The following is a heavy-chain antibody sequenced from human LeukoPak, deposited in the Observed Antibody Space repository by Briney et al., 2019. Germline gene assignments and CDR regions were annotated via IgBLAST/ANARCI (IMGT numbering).Heavy chain of an antibody. CDR2: IYYSGST. CDR3: ASPGSSSLIT. Sequence: SETLSLTCTVSGGSISSSSYYWGWIRQPPGQGLERIGSIYYSGSTYYNPSLKSRVTISVDTSKNQFSLKLSSVTAADTAVYYCASPGSSSLITWGQGTLVTVSS. V-gene: IGHV4-39*01. D-gene: IGHD6-13*01. J-gene: IGHJ4*02. CDR1: GGSISSSSYY.